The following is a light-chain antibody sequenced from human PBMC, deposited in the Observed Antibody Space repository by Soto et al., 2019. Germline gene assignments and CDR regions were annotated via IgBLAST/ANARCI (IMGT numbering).Light chain of an antibody. CDR3: QQYNDWLPT. CDR2: GAS. Sequence: EIVMTQSPATLSVSPGEGVTLSCRASQSIRSNLAWYQQKRGQTPRLLIYGASTRATGIPARFSGSGSGTDFTLAISSLQSEDFVVYYCQQYNDWLPTFGGGTKVEIK. V-gene: IGKV3-15*01. J-gene: IGKJ4*01. CDR1: QSIRSN.